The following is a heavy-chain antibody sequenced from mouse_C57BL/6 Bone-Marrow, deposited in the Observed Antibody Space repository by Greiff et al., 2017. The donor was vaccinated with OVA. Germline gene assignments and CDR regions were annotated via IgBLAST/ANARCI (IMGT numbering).Heavy chain of an antibody. CDR2: ISSGGSYT. D-gene: IGHD2-10*01. V-gene: IGHV5-6*02. J-gene: IGHJ3*01. CDR3: ARRAYYGFAY. CDR1: GFTFSSYG. Sequence: DVKLAESGGDLVKPGGSLKLSCAASGFTFSSYGMSWVRQTPDKRLEWVATISSGGSYTYYPDSVKGRFTISRDNAKNTLYLQMSSLKSEDTAMYYCARRAYYGFAYWGQGTLVTVSA.